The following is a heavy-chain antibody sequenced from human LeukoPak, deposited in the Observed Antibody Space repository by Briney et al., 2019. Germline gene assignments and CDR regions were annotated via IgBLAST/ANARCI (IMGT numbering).Heavy chain of an antibody. CDR1: XFTFSSYS. V-gene: IGHV3-23*01. Sequence: LXXXASXFTFSSYSMSWVRQAPGKGLEWVSTINPSGGSTYYADSVKGRFTTSRDNSKNTVYLQMNSLRAEDTAVYYCAKDRAGTPWADWGQGTLVTVSS. D-gene: IGHD1-1*01. J-gene: IGHJ4*02. CDR3: AKDRAGTPWAD. CDR2: INPSGGST.